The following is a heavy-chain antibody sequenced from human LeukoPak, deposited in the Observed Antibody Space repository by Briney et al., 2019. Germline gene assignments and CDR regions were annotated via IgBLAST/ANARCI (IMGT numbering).Heavy chain of an antibody. Sequence: SETLSLTCTVSGDSISSRNYYWGWVRQPPGKGLEWIGTIYYSGSTDYNPSLKSRVAISVDTSKNQFSLNVNSVTAADTAVYYCARDPNPPISVTKGYFDYWGQGTLVTVSS. J-gene: IGHJ4*02. V-gene: IGHV4-39*02. D-gene: IGHD2-21*01. CDR1: GDSISSRNYY. CDR3: ARDPNPPISVTKGYFDY. CDR2: IYYSGST.